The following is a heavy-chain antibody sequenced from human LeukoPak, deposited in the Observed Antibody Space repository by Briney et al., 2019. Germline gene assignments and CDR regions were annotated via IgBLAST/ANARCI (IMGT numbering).Heavy chain of an antibody. J-gene: IGHJ6*03. CDR3: ARADSSSGRYYYYMDV. CDR1: GYSISSGYY. CDR2: IYHSGST. Sequence: PSETLSLTCTVSGYSISSGYYWGWIRQPPGKGLEWIGSIYHSGSTYYNPSLKSRVTISVDTSKNQFSLKLSSVTAADTAVYYWARADSSSGRYYYYMDVWGKGTTVTVSS. V-gene: IGHV4-38-2*02. D-gene: IGHD6-6*01.